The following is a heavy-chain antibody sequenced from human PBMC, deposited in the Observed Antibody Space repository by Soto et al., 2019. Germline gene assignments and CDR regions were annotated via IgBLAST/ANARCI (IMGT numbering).Heavy chain of an antibody. J-gene: IGHJ3*02. D-gene: IGHD3-3*01. CDR1: GFTFSSYA. Sequence: QVQLVESGGGVVQPGRSLRLSCAASGFTFSSYAMHWVRQAPGKGLEWVAVISYDGSNKYYADSVKGRFTISRDNSKNTLYLQMNSLRAEDTAVYYCARDALTIFGVADDAFDIWGQGTMVTVSS. CDR2: ISYDGSNK. CDR3: ARDALTIFGVADDAFDI. V-gene: IGHV3-30-3*01.